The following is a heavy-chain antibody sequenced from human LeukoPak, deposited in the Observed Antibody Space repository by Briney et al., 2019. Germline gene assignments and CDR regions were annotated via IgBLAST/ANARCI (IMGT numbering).Heavy chain of an antibody. D-gene: IGHD5-18*01. CDR2: FSTSGLST. CDR3: ARDPTPTQLWFRGTFDY. Sequence: GGSLRLSCAASGFAFGDYSMNWVRQAPGKGLEWVSYFSTSGLSTYYADSVKGRFTISRDNAKNSLYLQTNGLRAEDTAVYYCARDPTPTQLWFRGTFDYWGQGALVTVSS. J-gene: IGHJ4*02. CDR1: GFAFGDYS. V-gene: IGHV3-48*01.